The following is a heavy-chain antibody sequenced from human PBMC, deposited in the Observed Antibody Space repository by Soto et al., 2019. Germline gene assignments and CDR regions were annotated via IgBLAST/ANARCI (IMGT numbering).Heavy chain of an antibody. V-gene: IGHV1-69*02. CDR3: ARLGGGGNDFDY. CDR2: IIPILGIT. J-gene: IGHJ4*02. D-gene: IGHD2-15*01. Sequence: QVQLVQSGADVKKPGSSVKVSCKASGGSFSSNSISWVRQAPGQGLEWMGRIIPILGITNTAPNFQGRIEIIAXXSTTTAYMELISLTSEDTAVYYCARLGGGGNDFDYWGQGTLVTVSS. CDR1: GGSFSSNS.